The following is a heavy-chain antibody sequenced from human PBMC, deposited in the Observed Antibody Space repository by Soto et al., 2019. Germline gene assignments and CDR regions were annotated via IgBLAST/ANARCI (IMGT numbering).Heavy chain of an antibody. Sequence: GGSLRLSCAASGFTVSSTYMSWVRQAPGKGLEWVSVIYSGGNTYYGDSVKGRFSISRDNSKNTLYLQMNSLRAEDTAVYYCARIPRRDGYNLYGVDVWGQGTTVTSP. CDR3: ARIPRRDGYNLYGVDV. J-gene: IGHJ6*02. CDR1: GFTVSSTY. CDR2: IYSGGNT. V-gene: IGHV3-53*01. D-gene: IGHD5-12*01.